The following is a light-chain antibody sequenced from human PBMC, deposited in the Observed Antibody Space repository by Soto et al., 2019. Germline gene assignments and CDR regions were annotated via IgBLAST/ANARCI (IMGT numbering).Light chain of an antibody. V-gene: IGLV1-47*01. J-gene: IGLJ1*01. CDR1: SSNIGSNY. CDR3: ATWDDSLSGFYV. Sequence: QSVLTQPPSASGTPGQRVTISCSGSSSNIGSNYVYWYQQLPGMAPKLLIYRNSQRPSGVPDRFSGSKSATSASLAISGLRSEEDADYYCATWDDSLSGFYVFGTGTKVTVL. CDR2: RNS.